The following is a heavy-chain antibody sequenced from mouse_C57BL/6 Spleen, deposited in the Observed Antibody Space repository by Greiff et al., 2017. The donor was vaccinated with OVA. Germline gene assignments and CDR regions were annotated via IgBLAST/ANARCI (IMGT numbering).Heavy chain of an antibody. J-gene: IGHJ2*01. CDR2: INPNNGGT. CDR3: ARGYSKGY. CDR1: GYTFTDYY. V-gene: IGHV1-26*01. Sequence: EVQLQQSGPELVKPGASVKISCKASGYTFTDYYMNWVKQSHGKSLEWIGDINPNNGGTSYNQKFKGKATLTVDKSSSTAYMELRSLTSEDSAVYYCARGYSKGYWGQGTTRTVSS. D-gene: IGHD2-5*01.